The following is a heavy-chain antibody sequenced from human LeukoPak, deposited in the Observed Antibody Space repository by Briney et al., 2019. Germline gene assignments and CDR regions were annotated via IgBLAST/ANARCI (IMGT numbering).Heavy chain of an antibody. V-gene: IGHV3-23*01. CDR3: ASPISGQSFDI. J-gene: IGHJ3*02. CDR2: IGSGGTT. D-gene: IGHD6-19*01. Sequence: GGSLRLSCAASGFTFSNFAMSWVRQAPGKGLEWVSSIGSGGTTYYADSVKGRFTISRDNSKNTMYLQMNSLRAEDTAVYYCASPISGQSFDIWGQGTMVTVSS. CDR1: GFTFSNFA.